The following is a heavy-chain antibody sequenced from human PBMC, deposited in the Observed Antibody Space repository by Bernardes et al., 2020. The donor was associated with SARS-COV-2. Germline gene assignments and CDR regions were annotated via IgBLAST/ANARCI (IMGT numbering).Heavy chain of an antibody. CDR2: ISYDGRTI. J-gene: IGHJ4*02. D-gene: IGHD3-22*01. CDR3: AHSAYYGSTGFYYDY. V-gene: IGHV3-74*01. Sequence: GGSLRLSCAASGFSFSSYWMHWVRQVPGKGLVWVSRISYDGRTIDYADSVKGRFTISRDNAKNIVSLQMNSLRVEDTAVYYCAHSAYYGSTGFYYDYWGQGTLVTVSS. CDR1: GFSFSSYW.